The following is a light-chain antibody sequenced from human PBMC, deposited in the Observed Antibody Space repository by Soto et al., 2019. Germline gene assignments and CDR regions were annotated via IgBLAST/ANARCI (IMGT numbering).Light chain of an antibody. CDR1: SSNIGAGYD. CDR3: LSYDSSLNGWV. J-gene: IGLJ3*02. CDR2: GNI. V-gene: IGLV1-40*01. Sequence: QSVLTQPPSVSGAPGQRVTISCTGSSSNIGAGYDVHWYQQFPGTAPKFLLHGNINRPSGVPDRFSGSKSGTSASLAITVRQAEDEADYYCLSYDSSLNGWVFGGGTKLTVL.